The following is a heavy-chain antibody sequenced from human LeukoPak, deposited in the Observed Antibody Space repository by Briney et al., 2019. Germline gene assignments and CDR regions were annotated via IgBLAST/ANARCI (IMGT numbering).Heavy chain of an antibody. D-gene: IGHD3-16*01. V-gene: IGHV1-18*04. J-gene: IGHJ5*02. CDR2: ISTYNGNT. CDR3: ATDLGGELGWFDP. Sequence: ASVKVSCKASGYTFTSSGISWVRQAPGQGLEWMGWISTYNGNTNYAQKLQGRVTMTTDTSTSTAYMELRSLRSEDTAVYYCATDLGGELGWFDPWGQGTLVTVSS. CDR1: GYTFTSSG.